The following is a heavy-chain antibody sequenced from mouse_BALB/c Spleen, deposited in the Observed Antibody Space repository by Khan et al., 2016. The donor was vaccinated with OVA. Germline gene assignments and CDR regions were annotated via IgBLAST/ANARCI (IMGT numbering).Heavy chain of an antibody. Sequence: QVQLQQPGAELVKPGASVKLSCKASGYTFTSYWMHWVKQRPGQGLEWIGEINPSNGRTTYNEKFKSKATLTVDKSSNTAYMQLSSLPSADSAVNYCARSTKITTEFAYWGQGTLVTVSA. V-gene: IGHV1S81*02. CDR3: ARSTKITTEFAY. CDR1: GYTFTSYW. J-gene: IGHJ3*01. D-gene: IGHD2-4*01. CDR2: INPSNGRT.